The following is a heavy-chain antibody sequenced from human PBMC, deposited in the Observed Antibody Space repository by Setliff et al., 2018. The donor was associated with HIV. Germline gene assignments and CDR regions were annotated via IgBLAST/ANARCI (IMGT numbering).Heavy chain of an antibody. V-gene: IGHV3-7*03. CDR2: IGQDGSEK. CDR1: GFTFSSYP. J-gene: IGHJ1*01. Sequence: GSLRLSCAVAGFTFSSYPMTWVRQAPGKGLEWVANIGQDGSEKNYVDSAKGRFTISRDNAKNSMDLQMNSLRAEDTAVYYCAQAQTSVSGSYYQYLQHWGQGTLVTVSS. CDR3: AQAQTSVSGSYYQYLQH. D-gene: IGHD3-10*01.